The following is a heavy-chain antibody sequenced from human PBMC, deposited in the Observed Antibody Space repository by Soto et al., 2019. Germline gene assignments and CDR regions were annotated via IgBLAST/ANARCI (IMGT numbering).Heavy chain of an antibody. V-gene: IGHV4-34*01. J-gene: IGHJ6*02. CDR2: INHSGST. CDR1: GGSFSGYY. Sequence: SETLSLTCAVYGGSFSGYYWSWIRQPPGKGLEWIGEINHSGSTNYNPSLKSRVTISVDTSKNQFSLKLSSVTAADTAVYYCERGGKYVFHYYGMDVWGQGTTVTVYS. D-gene: IGHD3-10*02. CDR3: ERGGKYVFHYYGMDV.